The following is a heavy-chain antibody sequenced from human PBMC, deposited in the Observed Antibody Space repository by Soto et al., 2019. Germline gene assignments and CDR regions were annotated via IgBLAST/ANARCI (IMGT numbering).Heavy chain of an antibody. D-gene: IGHD3-3*01. CDR3: ARNDHAEGITIFGVVIN. Sequence: SETLSLTCTVSGGSISSYYWSWIRQPPGKGLEWIGYIYYSGSTNYNPSLKSRVTISVDTSKNQFSLKLSSVTAADTAVYYCARNDHAEGITIFGVVINWGQGTLVTVSS. J-gene: IGHJ4*02. V-gene: IGHV4-59*08. CDR2: IYYSGST. CDR1: GGSISSYY.